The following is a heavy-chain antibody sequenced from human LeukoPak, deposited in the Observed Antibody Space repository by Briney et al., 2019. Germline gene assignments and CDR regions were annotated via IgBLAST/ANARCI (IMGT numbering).Heavy chain of an antibody. D-gene: IGHD1-26*01. Sequence: PGGSLRLSCAASGFTFDDYTMHWVRQAPGKGLEWVSLISWDGGSTYYADSVKGRFTISRDNSKNSLYLQMNSLRTEDTALYYCAKDQGGGELTFDYWGQGTLVTVSS. CDR2: ISWDGGST. CDR3: AKDQGGGELTFDY. J-gene: IGHJ4*02. V-gene: IGHV3-43*01. CDR1: GFTFDDYT.